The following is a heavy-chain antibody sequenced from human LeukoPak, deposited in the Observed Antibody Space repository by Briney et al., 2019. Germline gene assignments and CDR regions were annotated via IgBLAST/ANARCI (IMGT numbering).Heavy chain of an antibody. Sequence: SETLSLTCAVYGGSFSGYYWSWIRQPPGKGLEWIGEINHSGSANYNPSLKSRVTISVDTSKNQFSLKLSSVTAADTAVYYCARGLRRYYYDSSGTGAFDIWGQGTMVTVSS. J-gene: IGHJ3*02. D-gene: IGHD3-22*01. CDR1: GGSFSGYY. CDR3: ARGLRRYYYDSSGTGAFDI. V-gene: IGHV4-34*01. CDR2: INHSGSA.